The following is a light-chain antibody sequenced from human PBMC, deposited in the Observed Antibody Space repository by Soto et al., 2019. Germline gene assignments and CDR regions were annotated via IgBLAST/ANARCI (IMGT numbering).Light chain of an antibody. J-gene: IGLJ1*01. Sequence: QSALTQPRSVSGSPGQSVTISCTGTSSDVGAYNYVSWYQHHPGKAPKFMIYDVSKRPSGVADRFSGSKSGNTASLTISGLQAEDEADYYCCSYAGSYTGVFGTGTKVTVL. CDR3: CSYAGSYTGV. CDR2: DVS. CDR1: SSDVGAYNY. V-gene: IGLV2-11*01.